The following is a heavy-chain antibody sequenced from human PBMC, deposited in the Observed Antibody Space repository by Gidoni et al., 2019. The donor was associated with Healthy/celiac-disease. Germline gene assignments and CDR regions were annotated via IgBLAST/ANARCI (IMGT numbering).Heavy chain of an antibody. CDR1: GFTFSSYA. CDR2: ISGSGGST. V-gene: IGHV3-23*04. CDR3: AYTISSSPRWADY. J-gene: IGHJ4*02. D-gene: IGHD6-6*01. Sequence: EVQLVESGGGLVQPGGSLRLCCAASGFTFSSYAMSWVRQAPGKGLEWVSAISGSGGSTYYADSVKGRFTISRDNSKNTLYLQMNSLRAEDTAVYYCAYTISSSPRWADYWGQGTLVTVSS.